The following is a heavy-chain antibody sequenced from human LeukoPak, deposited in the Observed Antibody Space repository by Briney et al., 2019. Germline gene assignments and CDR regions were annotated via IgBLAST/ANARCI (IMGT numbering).Heavy chain of an antibody. V-gene: IGHV1-2*06. D-gene: IGHD6-13*01. CDR3: ARDGDWQQLGYYYYYYMDV. Sequence: GASVKVSCKASGYTFTGYYMHWVRQAPGQGLEWMGRINPNSGGTNYAQKFQGRVTMTRDTSISTAYMELSRLRPDDTALYYCARDGDWQQLGYYYYYYMDVWGKGTTVTVSS. J-gene: IGHJ6*03. CDR2: INPNSGGT. CDR1: GYTFTGYY.